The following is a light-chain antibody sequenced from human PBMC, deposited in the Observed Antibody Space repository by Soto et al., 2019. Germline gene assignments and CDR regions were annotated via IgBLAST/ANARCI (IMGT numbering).Light chain of an antibody. CDR1: SSNIGADYD. Sequence: QSVLTQPPSVSGAPGQRVTISCTGSSSNIGADYDVNWYQQFPGTAPKLLIYGNDNRPSGVPDRFSGSKSGNTASLTISGLQAEDEADYFCSSYSSSSTFYVFGAGTKVTVL. J-gene: IGLJ1*01. CDR3: SSYSSSSTFYV. V-gene: IGLV1-40*01. CDR2: GND.